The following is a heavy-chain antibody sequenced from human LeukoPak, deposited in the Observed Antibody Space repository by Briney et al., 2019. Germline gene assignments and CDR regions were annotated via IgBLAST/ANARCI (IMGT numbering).Heavy chain of an antibody. V-gene: IGHV4-59*01. Sequence: PSETLSLTCTVSGGSISSYYWSWIRQPPGKGLEWIGYIYYSGSTNYNPSLKSRVTISVDTSKNQFSLKLSSVTAADTAVYYCARGGSSSSLDYWGQGTLVIVSS. CDR2: IYYSGST. D-gene: IGHD6-6*01. CDR3: ARGGSSSSLDY. J-gene: IGHJ4*02. CDR1: GGSISSYY.